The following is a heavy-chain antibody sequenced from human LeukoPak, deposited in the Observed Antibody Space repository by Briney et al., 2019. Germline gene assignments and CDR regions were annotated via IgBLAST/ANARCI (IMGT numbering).Heavy chain of an antibody. D-gene: IGHD3-22*01. V-gene: IGHV4-31*03. CDR1: GGSISSGTHY. CDR2: IYYSGYT. CDR3: ARVQDPHHAEPYDSRAGPPYWYYGMDV. Sequence: SETLSLTCTVSGGSISSGTHYWSWIRQHPGKGLEWIGNIYYSGYTDYNPSLKSRVTISVDKSKNQFFLNLISVTAADTAVYYCARVQDPHHAEPYDSRAGPPYWYYGMDVWGQGTTVTVSS. J-gene: IGHJ6*02.